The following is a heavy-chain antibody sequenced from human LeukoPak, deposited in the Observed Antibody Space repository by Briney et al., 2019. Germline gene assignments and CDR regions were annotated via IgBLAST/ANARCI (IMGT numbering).Heavy chain of an antibody. Sequence: GGSLILSCAASGFTLISYGMHWVRQAPGKGLEWVAFIWYDGSNKYYADSVKGRFTISRDNSKNTLYLQMNSLKAHPTAVYPCARDSLLSSSWYHFDYWGGGALLTISS. CDR1: GFTLISYG. CDR2: IWYDGSNK. J-gene: IGHJ4*02. D-gene: IGHD6-13*01. V-gene: IGHV3-33*01. CDR3: ARDSLLSSSWYHFDY.